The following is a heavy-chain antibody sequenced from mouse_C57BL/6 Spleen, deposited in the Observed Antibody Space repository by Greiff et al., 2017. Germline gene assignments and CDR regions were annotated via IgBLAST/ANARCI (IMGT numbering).Heavy chain of an antibody. D-gene: IGHD2-3*01. CDR1: EYEFPSHA. V-gene: IGHV5-2*01. Sequence: EVQGVESGGGLVQPGESLKLSCESNEYEFPSHAMSWVRKTPEKRLELVAAINSAGGSTYYPDTMERRFIISRDNTKKTLYLQMSSLRSEDTAVYYCARRDGYYGYFDVWGTGTTVTVSS. CDR3: ARRDGYYGYFDV. J-gene: IGHJ1*03. CDR2: INSAGGST.